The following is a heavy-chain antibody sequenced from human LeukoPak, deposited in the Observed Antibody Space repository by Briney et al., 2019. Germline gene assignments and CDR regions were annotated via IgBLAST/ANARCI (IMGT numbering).Heavy chain of an antibody. Sequence: ASVKVSCKASGYTFTGYYMHWVRQAPGQGLEWMGWINPNSGGTNYAQKFQGRVTMTRDTSISTAYMELSSLRSEDTAVYYCARGTMIVAGGGGGAQYYFDYWGQGTLVTVSS. CDR2: INPNSGGT. CDR3: ARGTMIVAGGGGGAQYYFDY. CDR1: GYTFTGYY. J-gene: IGHJ4*02. V-gene: IGHV1-2*02. D-gene: IGHD3-22*01.